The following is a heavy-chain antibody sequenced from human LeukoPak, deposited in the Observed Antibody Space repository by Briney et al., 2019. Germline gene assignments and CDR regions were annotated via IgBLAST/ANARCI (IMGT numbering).Heavy chain of an antibody. CDR3: ARDGVRYYDSSGYDAFDI. CDR2: INPSGGST. V-gene: IGHV1-46*01. CDR1: GGTFSSYA. D-gene: IGHD3-22*01. Sequence: ASVKVSCKASGGTFSSYAISWVRQAPGQGLEWMGIINPSGGSTSYAQKFQGRVTMTRDTSTSTVYMELSSLRSEDTAVYYCARDGVRYYDSSGYDAFDIWGQGTMVTVSS. J-gene: IGHJ3*02.